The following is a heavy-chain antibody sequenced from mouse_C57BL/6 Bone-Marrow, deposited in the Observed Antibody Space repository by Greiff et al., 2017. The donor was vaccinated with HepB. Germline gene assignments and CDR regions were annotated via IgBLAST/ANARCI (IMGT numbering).Heavy chain of an antibody. Sequence: QVTLKVSGPGILQPSQTLSLTCSFSGFSLSTFGMGVGWIRQPSGKGLEWLAHIWWDDDKYYNPALKSRLTISKDTSKNQVFLKIANVDTADTATYYCARMTGVHYYGSSPFAYWGQGTLVTVSA. CDR2: IWWDDDK. CDR3: ARMTGVHYYGSSPFAY. D-gene: IGHD1-1*01. CDR1: GFSLSTFGMG. V-gene: IGHV8-8*01. J-gene: IGHJ3*01.